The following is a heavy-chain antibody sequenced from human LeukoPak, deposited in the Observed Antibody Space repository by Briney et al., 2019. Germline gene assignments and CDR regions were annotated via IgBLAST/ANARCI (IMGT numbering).Heavy chain of an antibody. CDR2: ISWNSGSI. CDR1: GFTFDDYA. V-gene: IGHV3-9*03. D-gene: IGHD1-26*01. CDR3: AKDAGATGYYYMDV. Sequence: PGRSLRLSCAASGFTFDDYAMHWVRQAPGKGLEWVSGISWNSGSIGYADSVKGRFTISRDNAKNSLYLQMNSLRAEDMALYYCAKDAGATGYYYMDVWGKGTTVTVSS. J-gene: IGHJ6*03.